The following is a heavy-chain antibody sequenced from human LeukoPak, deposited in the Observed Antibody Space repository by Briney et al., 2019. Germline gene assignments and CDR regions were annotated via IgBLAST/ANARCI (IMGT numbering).Heavy chain of an antibody. J-gene: IGHJ6*03. CDR2: IYSGGST. CDR3: ARERPGMDYMDV. V-gene: IGHV3-53*01. CDR1: GFTVSSNY. Sequence: PGGSLRLSCAASGFTVSSNYMSWVRQAPGKGLEWVSVIYSGGSTYYADSVKGRFTISRDNSKNTLYLQMNSLRAEDTAVYYSARERPGMDYMDVWGKGTTVTVSS.